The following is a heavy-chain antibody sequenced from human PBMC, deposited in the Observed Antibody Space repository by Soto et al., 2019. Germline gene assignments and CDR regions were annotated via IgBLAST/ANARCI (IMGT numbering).Heavy chain of an antibody. CDR1: GGTFSSYT. CDR2: IIPILGIA. V-gene: IGHV1-69*02. Sequence: QVQLVQSGAEVKKPGSSVKVSCKASGGTFSSYTISWVRQAPGQGLEWMGRIIPILGIANYAQKFQGRVTITADKSTSTAYMELSSLRYEDTAVYYCARGGYYDSSGYYYFDYWGQGTLVTVSS. J-gene: IGHJ4*02. D-gene: IGHD3-22*01. CDR3: ARGGYYDSSGYYYFDY.